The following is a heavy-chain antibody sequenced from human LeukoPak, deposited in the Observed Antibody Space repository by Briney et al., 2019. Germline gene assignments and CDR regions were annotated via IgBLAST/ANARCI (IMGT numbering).Heavy chain of an antibody. CDR1: GFTFSSYW. CDR2: ISSSSSTI. V-gene: IGHV3-48*02. Sequence: GGSLRLSCAASGFTFSSYWMHLVRQGPGKGLEWVSYISSSSSTIYYADSVKGRFTISRDNAKNSLYLQMNSLRDEDTAVYYCARMVATRFDFWGQGTLVTVSS. D-gene: IGHD2-21*02. J-gene: IGHJ4*02. CDR3: ARMVATRFDF.